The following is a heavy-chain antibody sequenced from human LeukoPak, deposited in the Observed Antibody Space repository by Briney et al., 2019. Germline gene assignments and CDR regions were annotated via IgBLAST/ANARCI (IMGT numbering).Heavy chain of an antibody. CDR1: GFTFSNSA. CDR3: AKGGNSAPLDY. J-gene: IGHJ4*02. CDR2: ISAGGSDT. Sequence: GGSLRLSCAASGFTFSNSAMTWVRQAPGKGLEWVSAISAGGSDTIYTDSVKDRFTISRDNSKNALYLQMNSLRAEDTAVYYCAKGGNSAPLDYWGQGTLVTVSS. V-gene: IGHV3-23*01. D-gene: IGHD1-7*01.